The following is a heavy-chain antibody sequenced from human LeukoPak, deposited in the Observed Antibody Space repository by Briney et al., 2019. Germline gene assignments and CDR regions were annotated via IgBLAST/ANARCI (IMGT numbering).Heavy chain of an antibody. J-gene: IGHJ4*02. V-gene: IGHV3-23*01. Sequence: PGGSLRLSCAASGFTFSSYAMSWVRQAPGKGLEWVSAISGSGGSTYYADSVKGRFTISRDNSKNTLYLQMNSLRAEDTAVYYCAKSPTYYDILNYFDYWGQGTLVTVSS. D-gene: IGHD3-9*01. CDR3: AKSPTYYDILNYFDY. CDR1: GFTFSSYA. CDR2: ISGSGGST.